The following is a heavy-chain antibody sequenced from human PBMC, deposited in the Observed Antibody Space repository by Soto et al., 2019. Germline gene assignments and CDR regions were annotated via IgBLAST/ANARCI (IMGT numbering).Heavy chain of an antibody. CDR2: ILYDGSKE. J-gene: IGHJ4*02. Sequence: PGGSLRLSCIDSGFSFSTYVMDWVRQAPGKGLEWVARILYDGSKEFYADSVKGRFIISRDNSKNTLFLQMDSLRVEDTAVYYCVKGLALREDNWGQGTPVTVSS. CDR1: GFSFSTYV. D-gene: IGHD1-26*01. CDR3: VKGLALREDN. V-gene: IGHV3-30*18.